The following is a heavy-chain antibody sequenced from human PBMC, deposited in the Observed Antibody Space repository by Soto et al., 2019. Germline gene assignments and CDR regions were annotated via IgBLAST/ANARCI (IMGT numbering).Heavy chain of an antibody. J-gene: IGHJ6*02. CDR1: GFTFSSYA. CDR3: ARDVVDTATPPGWVYYYYGMDV. V-gene: IGHV3-33*08. Sequence: PGGSLRLSCAASGFTFSSYAMSWVRQAPGKGLEWVAVIWYDGSNKYYADYVKGRFTISRDNSKNTLYLQMNSLRAEDTAVYYCARDVVDTATPPGWVYYYYGMDVWGQGTTVTVSS. CDR2: IWYDGSNK. D-gene: IGHD5-18*01.